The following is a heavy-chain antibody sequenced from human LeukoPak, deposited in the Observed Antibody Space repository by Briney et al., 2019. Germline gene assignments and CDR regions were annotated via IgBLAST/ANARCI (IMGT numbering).Heavy chain of an antibody. CDR2: ISYDGSNK. D-gene: IGHD3-10*01. Sequence: GGTLRLSCAAYGVTFSSYGVLWGRRAPEKGLEWVAVISYDGSNKYYADSVRGRFTISRDNSRNTLYLQMNSLRAEDTAVYYCAKDPRRNYCGSGSYYGWFDPWGQGTLVTVSS. J-gene: IGHJ5*02. CDR3: AKDPRRNYCGSGSYYGWFDP. CDR1: GVTFSSYG. V-gene: IGHV3-30*18.